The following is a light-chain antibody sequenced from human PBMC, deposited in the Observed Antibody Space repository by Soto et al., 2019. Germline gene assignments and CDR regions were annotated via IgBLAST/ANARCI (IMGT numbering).Light chain of an antibody. V-gene: IGKV3-11*01. Sequence: EILLTQSPAPLSLAPGERATLSCRASQSVSSYLAWYQQKPGQAPRLLIYDASNRATGIPARFSGSGSGTDLTLTISSLEPEDFAVYYCQQRSNWPSFSQGTRLEIK. CDR1: QSVSSY. CDR3: QQRSNWPS. CDR2: DAS. J-gene: IGKJ5*01.